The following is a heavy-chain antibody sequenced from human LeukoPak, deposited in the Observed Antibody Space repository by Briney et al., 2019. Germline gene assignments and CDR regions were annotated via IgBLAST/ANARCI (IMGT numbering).Heavy chain of an antibody. CDR3: ARGGGNCLDY. D-gene: IGHD3-16*01. CDR2: ISYDGSNK. J-gene: IGHJ4*02. Sequence: GRSLRLSCAASGFTFNNYPMHWVRQAPGKGLEWVAVISYDGSNKYYADSVKGRFTISRNNSKNTLYLQMNSLRAEDTAVYYCARGGGNCLDYWGQGTLVAVSS. V-gene: IGHV3-30-3*01. CDR1: GFTFNNYP.